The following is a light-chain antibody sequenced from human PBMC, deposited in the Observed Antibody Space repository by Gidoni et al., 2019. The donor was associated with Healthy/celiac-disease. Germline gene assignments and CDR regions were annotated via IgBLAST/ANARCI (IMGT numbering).Light chain of an antibody. CDR1: QSLLQSNGYNY. J-gene: IGKJ3*01. V-gene: IGKV2-28*01. CDR3: MQALQTPPER. CDR2: LGS. Sequence: DIVMTQSPLSLPVTPGEPASISCRSSQSLLQSNGYNYLDWYLQKPGQSPQLLIYLGSNRASGVPDRFSGSGSGTDFTLKISRVEAEDVGVYYCMQALQTPPERFGPGTKVDIK.